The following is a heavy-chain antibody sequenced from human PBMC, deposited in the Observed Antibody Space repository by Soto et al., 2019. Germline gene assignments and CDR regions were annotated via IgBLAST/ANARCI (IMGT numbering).Heavy chain of an antibody. CDR2: IIPILGIA. CDR1: GGTFSSYT. D-gene: IGHD3-10*01. V-gene: IGHV1-69*02. J-gene: IGHJ5*02. CDR3: ARGVLLEGSHSWFDP. Sequence: GASVKVSCKASGGTFSSYTISWVRQAPGQGLEWMGRIIPILGIANYAQKFQGRVTITADKSTSTAYMELSSLRSEDTAVYYCARGVLLEGSHSWFDPWGQGTLVTVSS.